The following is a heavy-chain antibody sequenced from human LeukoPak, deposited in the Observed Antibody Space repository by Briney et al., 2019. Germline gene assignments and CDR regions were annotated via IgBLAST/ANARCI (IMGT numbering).Heavy chain of an antibody. CDR1: GYTFTSYD. D-gene: IGHD2-15*01. J-gene: IGHJ6*02. CDR3: ASSPKNGYCSGGSCLRGYYYYGMDV. Sequence: ASVKVSCKASGYTFTSYDINWVRQAPGQGLEWMGGIIPIFGTANYAQKFQGRVTITADESTSTAYMELSSLRSEDTAVYYCASSPKNGYCSGGSCLRGYYYYGMDVWGQGTTVTVSS. V-gene: IGHV1-69*13. CDR2: IIPIFGTA.